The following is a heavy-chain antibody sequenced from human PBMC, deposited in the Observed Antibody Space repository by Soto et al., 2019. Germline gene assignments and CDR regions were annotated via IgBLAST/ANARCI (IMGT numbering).Heavy chain of an antibody. V-gene: IGHV4-59*01. CDR2: IYYSGST. CDR3: AREIAAAGFNWFDP. CDR1: GGSISSYY. D-gene: IGHD6-13*01. Sequence: SETLSLTYTVSGGSISSYYWSWIRQPPGKGLEWIGYIYYSGSTNYNPSLKSRVTISVDTSKNQFSLKLSSVTAADTAVYYCAREIAAAGFNWFDPWGQGTLVTVSS. J-gene: IGHJ5*02.